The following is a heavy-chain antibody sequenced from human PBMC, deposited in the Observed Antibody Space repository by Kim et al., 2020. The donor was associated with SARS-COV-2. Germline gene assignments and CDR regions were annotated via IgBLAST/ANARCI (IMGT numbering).Heavy chain of an antibody. Sequence: KYYADSVEGRFTNSRDKSKNTMYLQMNSLRAEDTARYYCAREFRNGDGSYWGQGTLVTVSS. D-gene: IGHD2-8*01. V-gene: IGHV3-23*01. CDR2: K. CDR3: AREFRNGDGSY. J-gene: IGHJ4*02.